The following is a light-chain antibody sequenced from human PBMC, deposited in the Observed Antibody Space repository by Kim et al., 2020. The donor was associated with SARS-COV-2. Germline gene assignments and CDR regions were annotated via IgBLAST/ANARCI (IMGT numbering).Light chain of an antibody. CDR3: SSYASSITWV. V-gene: IGLV2-14*03. J-gene: IGLJ3*02. Sequence: GQEITISCTGTRSDVGGYNYVSWYQQHPGKAPNLMIYDVNNRPSGISNRFSGSKSGNTASLTISGLQAEDEADYYCSSYASSITWVFGGGTKVTVL. CDR1: RSDVGGYNY. CDR2: DVN.